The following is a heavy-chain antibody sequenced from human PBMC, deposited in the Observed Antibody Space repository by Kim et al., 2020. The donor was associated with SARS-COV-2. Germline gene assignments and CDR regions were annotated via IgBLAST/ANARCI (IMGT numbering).Heavy chain of an antibody. D-gene: IGHD3-10*01. V-gene: IGHV3-30*04. CDR2: ISYDGSNK. CDR1: GFTFSSYA. CDR3: ARVRFGELSPDY. J-gene: IGHJ4*02. Sequence: GGSLRLSCAASGFTFSSYAMHWVRQAPGKGLEWVAVISYDGSNKYYADSVKGRFTISRDNSKNTLYLQMNSLRAEDTAVYYCARVRFGELSPDYWGQGTLVNVSS.